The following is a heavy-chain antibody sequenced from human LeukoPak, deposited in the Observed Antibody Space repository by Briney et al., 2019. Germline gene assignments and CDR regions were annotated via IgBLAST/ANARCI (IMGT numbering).Heavy chain of an antibody. CDR1: GYTFTGYY. J-gene: IGHJ5*02. Sequence: GASVKVSCKASGYTFTGYYMHWVRQAPGQGLEWMEWINPNSGGTNYAQKFQGRVTMTRDTSISTAYMELSRLRSDDTAVYYCARDGGDCSSTSCYTALDPWGQGTLVTVSS. D-gene: IGHD2-2*02. V-gene: IGHV1-2*02. CDR3: ARDGGDCSSTSCYTALDP. CDR2: INPNSGGT.